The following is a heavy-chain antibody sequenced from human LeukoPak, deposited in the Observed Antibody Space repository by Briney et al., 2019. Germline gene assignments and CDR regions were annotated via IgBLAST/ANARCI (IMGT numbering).Heavy chain of an antibody. CDR3: ARLAYCGGDCLGWFDP. D-gene: IGHD2-21*02. CDR1: GYSFTSYW. CDR2: IYPGDSDT. Sequence: GASLKISCKGSGYSFTSYWIGWVRQMPGKGLEWMGIIYPGDSDTRYSPSFQGQVTISADKSISTAYLQWSSLKASDTAMYYCARLAYCGGDCLGWFDPWGQGTLVTVSS. J-gene: IGHJ5*02. V-gene: IGHV5-51*01.